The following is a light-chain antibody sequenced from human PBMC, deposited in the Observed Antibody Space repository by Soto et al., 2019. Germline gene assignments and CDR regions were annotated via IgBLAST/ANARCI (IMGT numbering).Light chain of an antibody. Sequence: QSALTQPPSASGSPGQSVTISCTGSNSDVGAYNYVSWYQQHPGKSPKLMIYEVTKRPSGVPDRFSGSKSGNTASLTVSALQAEDEADYYCSSYGGTNNYVVFGGGPK. CDR2: EVT. CDR1: NSDVGAYNY. CDR3: SSYGGTNNYVV. J-gene: IGLJ2*01. V-gene: IGLV2-8*01.